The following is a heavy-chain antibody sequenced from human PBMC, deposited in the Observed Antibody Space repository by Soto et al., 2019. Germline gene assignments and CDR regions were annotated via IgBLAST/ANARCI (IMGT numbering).Heavy chain of an antibody. CDR2: MNPNSGNT. D-gene: IGHD3-22*01. CDR3: ARDYYDSSGSITPNWFDP. CDR1: GYTFTSYD. J-gene: IGHJ5*02. Sequence: SVKVSCKASGYTFTSYDINWVRQATGQGLEWMGWMNPNSGNTGYAQKFQGRVTMTRNTPISTAYMELSSLRSEDTAVYYCARDYYDSSGSITPNWFDPWGQGTLVTVSS. V-gene: IGHV1-8*01.